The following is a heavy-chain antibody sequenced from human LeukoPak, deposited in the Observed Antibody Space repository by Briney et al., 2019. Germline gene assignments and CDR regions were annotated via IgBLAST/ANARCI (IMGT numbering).Heavy chain of an antibody. V-gene: IGHV4-30-4*01. J-gene: IGHJ4*02. CDR2: IYYSGST. CDR1: GVSISSGDYY. Sequence: PSQTLSLTCTVSGVSISSGDYYWSWIRQPPGKGLEWIGYIYYSGSTYYNPSLKSRVTISVDTSKNQFSLKLSSVTAADTAVYYCARDSTGGGDLGFDYWGQGTLVTVSS. D-gene: IGHD2-21*02. CDR3: ARDSTGGGDLGFDY.